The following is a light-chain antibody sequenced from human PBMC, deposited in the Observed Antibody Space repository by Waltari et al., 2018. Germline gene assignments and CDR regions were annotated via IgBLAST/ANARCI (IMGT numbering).Light chain of an antibody. Sequence: QSVLTQPPSVSGAPGQRVTISCTGSSSNIGAGFDVHWYQQLLGKAPKLLIYGDSSRPSGVPDRFSGSKSGTSASLTISGLQAEDEADYYCQSFDYTLIVFGGGTKVTVL. CDR3: QSFDYTLIV. V-gene: IGLV1-40*01. J-gene: IGLJ2*01. CDR2: GDS. CDR1: SSNIGAGFD.